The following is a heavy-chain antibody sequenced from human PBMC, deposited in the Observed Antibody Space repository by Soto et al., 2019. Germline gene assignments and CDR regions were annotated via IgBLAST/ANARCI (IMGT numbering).Heavy chain of an antibody. J-gene: IGHJ5*02. V-gene: IGHV4-59*08. Sequence: SETLSLTCTVSGGSISSYYWSWIRQPPGKGLEWIGYIYYSGSTNYNPSLKSRVTISVDTSKNQLFLKLSSVTAADTAVYYCARPHCSSSNCPNWFDPWGQGTLVTVSS. CDR1: GGSISSYY. D-gene: IGHD2-2*01. CDR3: ARPHCSSSNCPNWFDP. CDR2: IYYSGST.